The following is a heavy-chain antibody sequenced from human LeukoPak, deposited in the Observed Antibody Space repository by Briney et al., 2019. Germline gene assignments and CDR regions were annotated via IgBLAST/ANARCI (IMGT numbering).Heavy chain of an antibody. D-gene: IGHD1-26*01. V-gene: IGHV4-59*08. CDR1: GGSFSNYY. J-gene: IGHJ4*02. CDR2: IYYSGAA. Sequence: SQTLSLTCSVSGGSFSNYYWSWIRQPPGKGLESIGYIYYSGAAHYIPSLKSRVTISVDTSKNQFSLKLSSVTAADTAVFYCARSSGIYHEGFDYWGQGALVTVSS. CDR3: ARSSGIYHEGFDY.